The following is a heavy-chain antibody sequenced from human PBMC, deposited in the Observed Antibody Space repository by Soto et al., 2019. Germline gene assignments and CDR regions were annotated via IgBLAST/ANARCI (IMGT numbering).Heavy chain of an antibody. CDR3: ARDQGRARHSSGSYSTTYYYYGMDV. J-gene: IGHJ6*02. CDR1: GFTFSSYG. V-gene: IGHV3-33*01. CDR2: IWYDGSNK. Sequence: GGSLRLSCAASGFTFSSYGMHWVRQAPGKGLEWVAVIWYDGSNKYYADSVKGRFTISRDNSKNTLYLQMNSLRAEDTAVYYCARDQGRARHSSGSYSTTYYYYGMDVWGQGTTVTVSS. D-gene: IGHD3-10*01.